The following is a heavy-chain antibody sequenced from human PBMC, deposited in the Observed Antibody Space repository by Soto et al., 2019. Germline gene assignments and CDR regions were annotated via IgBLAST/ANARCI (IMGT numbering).Heavy chain of an antibody. J-gene: IGHJ5*02. D-gene: IGHD2-2*01. Sequence: QVQLVQSGAEVEKPGASVKVSCKTSGYTFTDHYIHWVRQAPGQELEWIGWINSNSGGTNYAQKFRGWVTMTRDRSIRTAYMELRRLRSDDTAVYYCASGVGTSWFDLWGQGSLVTVSS. V-gene: IGHV1-2*04. CDR1: GYTFTDHY. CDR2: INSNSGGT. CDR3: ASGVGTSWFDL.